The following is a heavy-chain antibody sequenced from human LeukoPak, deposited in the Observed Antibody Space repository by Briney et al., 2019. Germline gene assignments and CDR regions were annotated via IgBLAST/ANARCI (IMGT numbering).Heavy chain of an antibody. D-gene: IGHD6-13*01. J-gene: IGHJ5*02. CDR3: VKHVGSRWSNNRFDP. CDR2: VSRFGGTT. V-gene: IGHV3-23*01. CDR1: GFTFDSYA. Sequence: GGSLRLSCAASGFTFDSYAMSWVRQAPGKGLEWVSAVSRFGGTTYYADSAKGRFTISRDNSNNTVYLQMNSLRVGDTALYYCVKHVGSRWSNNRFDPWGQGTLVIVS.